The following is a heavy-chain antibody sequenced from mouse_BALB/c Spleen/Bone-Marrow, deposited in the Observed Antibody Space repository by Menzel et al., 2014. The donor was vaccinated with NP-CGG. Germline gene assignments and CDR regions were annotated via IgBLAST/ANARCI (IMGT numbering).Heavy chain of an antibody. J-gene: IGHJ1*01. CDR3: AREKIYGNYLWYFDV. Sequence: VQLQQPGPVLVRPGASVKLSCKASGYTFTSSWMHWAKQRPGQGLEWIGEIRPNSGNTNYNEKFKGKATLTVDTSSSTAYVDLSSLTSEDSAVYYCAREKIYGNYLWYFDVWGAGTTVTVSS. V-gene: IGHV1S130*01. CDR2: IRPNSGNT. CDR1: GYTFTSSW. D-gene: IGHD2-1*01.